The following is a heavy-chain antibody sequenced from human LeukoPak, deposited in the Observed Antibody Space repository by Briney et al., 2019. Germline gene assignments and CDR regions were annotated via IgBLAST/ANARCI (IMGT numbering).Heavy chain of an antibody. Sequence: SQTLSLTCTVSGGSFSSGGYYWSWIRQHPGKGLGWIGHIYHTGSSYYNPTLKSRVTISVDTSKNQFSLRLKSVTAADTAVYYCARLVARVRGVTYYFDYWGQGTLVTVSS. V-gene: IGHV4-31*03. CDR3: ARLVARVRGVTYYFDY. D-gene: IGHD3-10*01. CDR1: GGSFSSGGYY. CDR2: IYHTGSS. J-gene: IGHJ4*02.